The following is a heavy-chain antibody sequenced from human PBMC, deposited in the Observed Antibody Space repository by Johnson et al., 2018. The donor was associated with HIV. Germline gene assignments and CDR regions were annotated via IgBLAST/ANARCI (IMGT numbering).Heavy chain of an antibody. D-gene: IGHD5-18*01. CDR2: ISYDGSNK. Sequence: QVQLVESGGGVVQPGGSLRLSCAASGFTFSSYAMHWVRQAPGKGLEWVAVISYDGSNKYYADSVKGRFTISRDNSKNTLYLQMNSLRAEDTAVYYCARDRGRYGYAAFDIWGQGTMVTVSS. J-gene: IGHJ3*02. V-gene: IGHV3-30-3*01. CDR3: ARDRGRYGYAAFDI. CDR1: GFTFSSYA.